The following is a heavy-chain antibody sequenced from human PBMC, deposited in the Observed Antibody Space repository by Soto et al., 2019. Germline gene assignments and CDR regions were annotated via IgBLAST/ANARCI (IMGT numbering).Heavy chain of an antibody. V-gene: IGHV3-33*01. Sequence: GGSLRLSCAASGFTFSSYGMHWVRQAPGKGLEWVAVIWYDGSNKYYADSVKGRFTTSRDNSKNTLYLQMNSLRAEDTAVYYWATTVEYSSSPIYYYYMDVWGKGTTVTVSS. CDR1: GFTFSSYG. D-gene: IGHD6-6*01. CDR3: ATTVEYSSSPIYYYYMDV. CDR2: IWYDGSNK. J-gene: IGHJ6*03.